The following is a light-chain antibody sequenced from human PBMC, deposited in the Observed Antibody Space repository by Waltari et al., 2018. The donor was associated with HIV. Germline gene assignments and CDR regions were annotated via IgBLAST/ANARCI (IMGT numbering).Light chain of an antibody. CDR3: QSYDSSLSSVA. Sequence: QSVLTLPSSVSGAPGQRVTISCTGSSSNIGAGYDMHWYQQLPRAAPKLLLYGNNNRPSGVPDRFSGSKSGTSASLVITGLQTEDEADYYCQSYDSSLSSVAFGGGTKLTVL. CDR1: SSNIGAGYD. CDR2: GNN. J-gene: IGLJ2*01. V-gene: IGLV1-40*01.